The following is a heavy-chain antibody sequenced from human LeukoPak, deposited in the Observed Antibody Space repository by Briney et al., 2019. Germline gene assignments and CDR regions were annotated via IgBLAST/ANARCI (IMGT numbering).Heavy chain of an antibody. J-gene: IGHJ4*02. V-gene: IGHV3-33*08. Sequence: GGSLRLSCAASGFTFSNYGMHWVRQAPGKGLEWVADIWYDGSNKYYADYVKCRFTNSRNNYKNTLNQQMDSLRGEDTAVYYCGRGSWRLRSWDYFDLWGEGTLVTVSS. D-gene: IGHD6-25*01. CDR2: IWYDGSNK. CDR1: GFTFSNYG. CDR3: GRGSWRLRSWDYFDL.